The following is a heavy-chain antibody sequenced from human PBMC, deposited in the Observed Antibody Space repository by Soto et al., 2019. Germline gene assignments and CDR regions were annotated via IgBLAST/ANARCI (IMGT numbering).Heavy chain of an antibody. CDR3: ARHPDPITVPDYYGVDV. V-gene: IGHV4-39*01. J-gene: IGHJ6*02. CDR1: GGSISSSSYY. Sequence: PSETLSLTCTVSGGSISSSSYYWGWIRQPPGKGLEWIGSIYYSGSTYYNPSLKSRVTISVDTSKNQFSLKLSSVTAADTAVYYCARHPDPITVPDYYGVDVWGQGTTVTVSS. D-gene: IGHD1-20*01. CDR2: IYYSGST.